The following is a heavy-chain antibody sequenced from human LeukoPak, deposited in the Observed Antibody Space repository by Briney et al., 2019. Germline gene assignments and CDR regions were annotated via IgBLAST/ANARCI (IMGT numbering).Heavy chain of an antibody. CDR2: IYYSGST. V-gene: IGHV4-59*05. D-gene: IGHD3-10*01. Sequence: SETLSLTCTVSGGSISSYYWSWIRQPPGKGLEWIGSIYYSGSTYYNPSLKSRVTISVDTSKNQFSLKLSSVTAADTAVYYCARRITMVRGVSRPYYFDYWGQGTLVTVSS. CDR3: ARRITMVRGVSRPYYFDY. CDR1: GGSISSYY. J-gene: IGHJ4*02.